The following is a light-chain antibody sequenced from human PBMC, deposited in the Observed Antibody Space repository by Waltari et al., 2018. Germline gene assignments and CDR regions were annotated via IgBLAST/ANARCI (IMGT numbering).Light chain of an antibody. V-gene: IGKV3-20*01. Sequence: EIVLTQSPGTLPLSPGDRATLPCRASQTVSSNYLTWFQQKPGQAPRLLIYGASRRATGIPDRFSGSGSGTDFTLTISRLEPEDFAVYYCQQYGSSQFTFGPGTKVDIK. CDR2: GAS. CDR1: QTVSSNY. J-gene: IGKJ3*01. CDR3: QQYGSSQFT.